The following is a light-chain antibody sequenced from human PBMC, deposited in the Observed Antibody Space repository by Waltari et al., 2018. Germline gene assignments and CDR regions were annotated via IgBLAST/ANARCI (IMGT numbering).Light chain of an antibody. CDR3: CSYAGSSVSV. CDR2: DVN. V-gene: IGLV2-23*02. CDR1: SSDVGNYKL. J-gene: IGLJ3*02. Sequence: QSALTQTATVSGSPGQSITISCTGSSSDVGNYKLVSCYQQHPGEAPKLIINDVNKRPLGVSNRFSGSKSGNTASLTISGLQAADEADYYCCSYAGSSVSVFGGGTKVTVL.